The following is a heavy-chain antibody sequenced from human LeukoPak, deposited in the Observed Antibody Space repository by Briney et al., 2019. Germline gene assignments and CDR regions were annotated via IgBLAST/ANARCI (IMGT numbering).Heavy chain of an antibody. CDR2: ISYDGSNK. V-gene: IGHV3-30*18. CDR3: AKDLEYGLGNYVSWFDP. D-gene: IGHD4-11*01. Sequence: PGRSLRRSCAASGFTFSSYGMHWVRQAPGKGLEWVAVISYDGSNKYYADSVKGRFTISRDNSKNTLYLQMNSLRAEDTAVYYCAKDLEYGLGNYVSWFDPWGQGTLVTVSS. CDR1: GFTFSSYG. J-gene: IGHJ5*02.